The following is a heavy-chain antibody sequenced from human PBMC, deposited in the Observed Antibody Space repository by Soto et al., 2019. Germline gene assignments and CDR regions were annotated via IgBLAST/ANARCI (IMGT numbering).Heavy chain of an antibody. Sequence: PSETLSLTCTVSGGSISSSSYYRGWIRQPPGKGLEWIGSIYYSGSTYYNPSLKSRVTISVDTSKNQFSLKLSSVTAADTAVYYCARTDDIVVVTPLYYSDYWGLGTLVTVSS. D-gene: IGHD2-21*02. CDR1: GGSISSSSYY. CDR3: ARTDDIVVVTPLYYSDY. CDR2: IYYSGST. J-gene: IGHJ4*02. V-gene: IGHV4-39*01.